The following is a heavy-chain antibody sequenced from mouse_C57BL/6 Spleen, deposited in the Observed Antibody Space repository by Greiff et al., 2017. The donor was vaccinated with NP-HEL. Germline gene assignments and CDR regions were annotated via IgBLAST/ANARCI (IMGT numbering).Heavy chain of an antibody. V-gene: IGHV1-74*01. CDR1: GYTFTSYW. CDR3: VIYYGYDVWFAY. Sequence: QVQLQQPGAELVKPGASVKVSCKASGYTFTSYWMHWVKQRPGQGLEWIGRIHPSDSDTNYNQKFKGKATLTVDKSSSTAYMQLSSLTSEVSAVYYCVIYYGYDVWFAYWGQGTLVTVSA. D-gene: IGHD2-2*01. J-gene: IGHJ3*01. CDR2: IHPSDSDT.